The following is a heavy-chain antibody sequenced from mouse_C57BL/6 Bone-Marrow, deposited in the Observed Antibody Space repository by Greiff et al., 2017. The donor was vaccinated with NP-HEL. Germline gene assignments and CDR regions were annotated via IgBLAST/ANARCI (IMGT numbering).Heavy chain of an antibody. V-gene: IGHV1-64*01. CDR3: ARWDYYGSSTYFGY. J-gene: IGHJ2*01. CDR1: GYTFTSYW. Sequence: QVQLQQPGAELVKPGASVKLSCKASGYTFTSYWMHWVKQRPGQGLEWIGMIHPNSGSTNYNEKFKSKATLTVDKSSSTAYMQLSSLTSEDSAVYYCARWDYYGSSTYFGYWGQGTTLTVSS. CDR2: IHPNSGST. D-gene: IGHD1-1*01.